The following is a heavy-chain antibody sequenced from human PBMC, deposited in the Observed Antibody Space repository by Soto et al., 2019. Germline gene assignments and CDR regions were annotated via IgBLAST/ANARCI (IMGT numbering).Heavy chain of an antibody. Sequence: EVQLLESGGGLVQPGGSLRLSCAASGFTFSSYAMSWVRQAPGKGLEWISAISGSGGSTYYADSVKGRFTISRDNSKNTLYLKMTRLKAEETAVYYCAKGRDGYCSSTSCYGFDYWGQGPLVTVSS. CDR2: ISGSGGST. D-gene: IGHD2-2*01. CDR3: AKGRDGYCSSTSCYGFDY. CDR1: GFTFSSYA. V-gene: IGHV3-23*01. J-gene: IGHJ4*02.